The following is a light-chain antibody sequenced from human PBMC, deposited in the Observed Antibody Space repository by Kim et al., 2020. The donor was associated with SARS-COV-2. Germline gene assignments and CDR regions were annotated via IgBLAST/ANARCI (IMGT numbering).Light chain of an antibody. Sequence: DIQMTQSPSSVSASVGDRVTITCRASQDINNWLAWYQQKPGKAPKLLIYGASSLESGVPSRFSGSGFGTDFSLTISRLQPEDFATYFCQGADPFPPFGGGTKVDIK. CDR3: QGADPFPP. J-gene: IGKJ4*01. CDR2: GAS. CDR1: QDINNW. V-gene: IGKV1-12*01.